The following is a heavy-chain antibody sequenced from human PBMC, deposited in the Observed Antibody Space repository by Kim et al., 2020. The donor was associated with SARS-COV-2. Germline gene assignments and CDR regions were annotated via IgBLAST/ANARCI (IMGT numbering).Heavy chain of an antibody. D-gene: IGHD6-13*01. J-gene: IGHJ4*02. CDR2: IYYSGST. Sequence: SETLSLTCTVSGGSISSSSYYWGWIRQPPGKGLEWIGSIYYSGSTYYNPSLKSRVTISVDTSKNQFSLKLSSVTAADTAVYYCARHFRYSSFDYWGQGTL. CDR1: GGSISSSSYY. CDR3: ARHFRYSSFDY. V-gene: IGHV4-39*01.